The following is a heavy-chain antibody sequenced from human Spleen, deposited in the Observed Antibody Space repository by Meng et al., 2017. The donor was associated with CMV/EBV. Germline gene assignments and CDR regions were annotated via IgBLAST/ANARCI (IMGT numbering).Heavy chain of an antibody. CDR2: ISSSSSYI. Sequence: GGSLRLSCAASGFTFTSHAMHWVRQAPGKGLEWVSSISSSSSYIYYADSVKGRFTISRDNAKNSLYLQMNSLRAEDTAVYYCARDARYQLLYSSDAFDIWGQGTMVTVSS. D-gene: IGHD2-2*02. V-gene: IGHV3-21*01. CDR3: ARDARYQLLYSSDAFDI. J-gene: IGHJ3*02. CDR1: GFTFTSHA.